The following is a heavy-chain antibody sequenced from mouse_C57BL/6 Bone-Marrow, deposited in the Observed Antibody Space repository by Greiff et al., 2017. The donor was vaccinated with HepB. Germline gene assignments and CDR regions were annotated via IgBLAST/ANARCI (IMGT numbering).Heavy chain of an antibody. CDR1: GFSLTSYG. D-gene: IGHD2-1*01. CDR3: AIYGNSLYAMDC. CDR2: IWRGGST. V-gene: IGHV2-5*01. J-gene: IGHJ4*01. Sequence: VKLEESGPGLVQPSQSLSITCTVSGFSLTSYGVHWVRQSPGKGLEWLGVIWRGGSTDYNAAFMSRLSITKDNSKSQVFFKMNSLQADDTAIYYCAIYGNSLYAMDCWGQGTSVTVSS.